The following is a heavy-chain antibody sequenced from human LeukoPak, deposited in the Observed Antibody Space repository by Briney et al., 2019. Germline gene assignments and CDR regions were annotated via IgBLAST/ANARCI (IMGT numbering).Heavy chain of an antibody. CDR2: IIPIFGTA. D-gene: IGHD2-2*02. J-gene: IGHJ4*02. V-gene: IGHV1-69*05. CDR1: GGTFSSYA. CDR3: ARVGGDKGYCSSTSCYNYFDY. Sequence: SVKVSCKASGGTFSSYAISWVRQAPGQGLEWMGGIIPIFGTANYAQKFQGRVTITTYESTSTAYMELSSLRSEDTAAYYCARVGGDKGYCSSTSCYNYFDYWGQGTLVTVSS.